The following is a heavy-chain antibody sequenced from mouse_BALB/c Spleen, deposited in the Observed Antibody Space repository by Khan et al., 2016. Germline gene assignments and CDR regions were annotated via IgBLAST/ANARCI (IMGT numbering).Heavy chain of an antibody. CDR2: ISDGGSYT. D-gene: IGHD2-1*01. Sequence: EVELVESGGGLVKPGGSLKLSCAASGFTFSDYYMYWVRQTPEKRLEWVATISDGGSYTYYPDSVKGRFTISRDNAKNNLYLQMSSLKSEDTAMYYCARDGNFAYWGQETLVTVSA. J-gene: IGHJ3*01. V-gene: IGHV5-4*02. CDR1: GFTFSDYY. CDR3: ARDGNFAY.